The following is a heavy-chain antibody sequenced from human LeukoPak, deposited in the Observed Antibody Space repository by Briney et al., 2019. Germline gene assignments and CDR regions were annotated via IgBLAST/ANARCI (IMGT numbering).Heavy chain of an antibody. V-gene: IGHV4-59*08. J-gene: IGHJ4*02. CDR3: ARHHYDFWSGYNLLDY. Sequence: SETLSLTCTASGGSISSYYWSWIRQPPGKGLEWIGYIYYSGSTNYNPSLKSRVTISVDTSKNQFSLKLSSVTAADTAVYYCARHHYDFWSGYNLLDYWGQGTLVTVSS. CDR2: IYYSGST. CDR1: GGSISSYY. D-gene: IGHD3-3*01.